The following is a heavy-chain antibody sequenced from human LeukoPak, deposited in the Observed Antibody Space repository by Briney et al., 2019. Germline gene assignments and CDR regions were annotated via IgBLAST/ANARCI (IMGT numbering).Heavy chain of an antibody. V-gene: IGHV4-39*01. J-gene: IGHJ6*02. CDR3: ARAGDYGMDV. CDR1: GGSISSSGYY. Sequence: SETLSLTCTVSGGSISSSGYYWGWIRQPPGKGLEWIGSINYGGSTYYNPSLKSRVIISVDTSKNQFSLQLNSVTPEDTAVYYCARAGDYGMDVWGQGTTVTVSS. CDR2: INYGGST.